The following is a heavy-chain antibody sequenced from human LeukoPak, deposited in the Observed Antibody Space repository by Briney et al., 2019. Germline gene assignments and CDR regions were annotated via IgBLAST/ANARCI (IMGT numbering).Heavy chain of an antibody. CDR2: IYYSGST. CDR1: GGSISSYY. Sequence: PSETLSLTCTVSGGSISSYYWSWIRQPPGKGLEWIGYIYYSGSTNYNPSLKSRVTISVDTSKNQFSLKLSSVTAADTAVYYCVRGYCSGGSCSLPDYWGQGTLVTVSS. J-gene: IGHJ4*02. CDR3: VRGYCSGGSCSLPDY. V-gene: IGHV4-59*01. D-gene: IGHD2-15*01.